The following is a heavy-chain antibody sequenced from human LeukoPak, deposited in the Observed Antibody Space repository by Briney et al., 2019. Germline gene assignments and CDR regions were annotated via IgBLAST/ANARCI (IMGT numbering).Heavy chain of an antibody. CDR3: AREWPMVRGAEKNDY. CDR1: GFTFSSYG. D-gene: IGHD3-10*01. CDR2: ISYDGSNK. V-gene: IGHV3-30*03. J-gene: IGHJ4*02. Sequence: GGSLRLSCAASGFTFSSYGMHWVRQAPGKGLEWVAVISYDGSNKYYADSVKGRFTISRDNSRNTLYLQINSLRAEDTAVYYCAREWPMVRGAEKNDYWGQGTLVTVSS.